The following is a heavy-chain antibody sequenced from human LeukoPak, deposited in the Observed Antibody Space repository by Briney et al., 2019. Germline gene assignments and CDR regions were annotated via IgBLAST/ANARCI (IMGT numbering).Heavy chain of an antibody. CDR1: GFTFSRSA. V-gene: IGHV3-23*01. D-gene: IGHD3-22*01. CDR2: IIYSGGAT. CDR3: AKDGLYYDGSEHVYYFDS. J-gene: IGHJ4*02. Sequence: PGGSLRLSCAASGFTFSRSAMTWVRQGPGTGLEFVASIIYSGGATYYADSVKGRFTISRDNSKNTLYLQMNSLRAADTALYYCAKDGLYYDGSEHVYYFDSWGQGTLVTVSS.